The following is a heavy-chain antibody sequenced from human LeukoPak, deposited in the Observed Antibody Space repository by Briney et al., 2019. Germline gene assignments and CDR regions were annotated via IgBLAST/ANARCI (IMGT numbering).Heavy chain of an antibody. D-gene: IGHD3-16*01. CDR2: IYQSGTT. CDR1: GSSVSTNYY. V-gene: IGHV4-38-2*01. Sequence: PSETLSLTCAVSGSSVSTNYYWGWIRQPPGKGLEWIGSIYQSGTTYYNPSLKSRVTMSIDTSRNQFSLKLTSVPAADTAIYYCARAFPGFDPWGQGTQVIVSS. CDR3: ARAFPGFDP. J-gene: IGHJ5*02.